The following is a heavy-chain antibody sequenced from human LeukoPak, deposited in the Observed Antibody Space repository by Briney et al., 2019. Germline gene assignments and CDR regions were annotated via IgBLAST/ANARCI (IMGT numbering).Heavy chain of an antibody. CDR1: GGTFSSYA. D-gene: IGHD6-19*01. CDR2: IIPIFGTA. J-gene: IGHJ4*02. CDR3: ARYIAVAEEFDY. V-gene: IGHV1-69*05. Sequence: GASVKVSCKASGGTFSSYAISWVRQAPGQGLEWMGRIIPIFGTANYAQKFQGRVTITTDESTSTAYMELSSLSSEDTAVYYCARYIAVAEEFDYWGQGTLVTVSS.